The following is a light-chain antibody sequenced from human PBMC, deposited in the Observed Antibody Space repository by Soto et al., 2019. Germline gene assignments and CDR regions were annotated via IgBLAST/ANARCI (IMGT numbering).Light chain of an antibody. CDR1: QSVSCS. J-gene: IGKJ4*01. CDR3: QQYNNWPHT. CDR2: GAS. Sequence: VERATLSCRASQSVSCSYFVWYQQKPGQAPRLLIYGASTRATGIPARFSGSGSGTEFTLTISSLQSEDFTVYYCQQYNNWPHTFGGGTKVDI. V-gene: IGKV3-15*01.